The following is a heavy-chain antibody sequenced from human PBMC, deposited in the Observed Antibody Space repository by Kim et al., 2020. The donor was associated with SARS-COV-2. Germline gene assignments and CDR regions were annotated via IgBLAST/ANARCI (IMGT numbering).Heavy chain of an antibody. Sequence: SETLSLTCTVSGGSISSYYWSWIRQPPGKGLEWIGYIYYSGSTNYNPSLKSRVTISVDTSKNQFSLKLSSVTAADTAVYYCARVSYVVRGVTDWGQGTLVTVSS. CDR2: IYYSGST. CDR1: GGSISSYY. V-gene: IGHV4-59*01. D-gene: IGHD3-10*01. CDR3: ARVSYVVRGVTD. J-gene: IGHJ4*02.